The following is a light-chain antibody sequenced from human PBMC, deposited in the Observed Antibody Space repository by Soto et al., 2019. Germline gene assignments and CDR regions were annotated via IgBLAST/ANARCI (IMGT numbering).Light chain of an antibody. CDR1: QSVSNY. J-gene: IGKJ3*01. V-gene: IGKV1-39*01. CDR2: GTP. CDR3: QQSHSIPPS. Sequence: DIQMTQSPSSLSASVGDRVTITCRASQSVSNYLNWYQQKPGKAPKLLIYGTPSLQTGVPSRFSGSGYGTDFTLTIYSLHPEDFATYYCQQSHSIPPSFGPGTKVDI.